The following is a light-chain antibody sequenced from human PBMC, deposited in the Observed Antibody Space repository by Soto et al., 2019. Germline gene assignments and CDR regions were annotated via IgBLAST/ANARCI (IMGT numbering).Light chain of an antibody. CDR1: SSDVGVYNY. CDR2: DVS. Sequence: QSVLTQPRSVSGSPGQPVTISCTGTSSDVGVYNYVSWYQQYPGKAPKIMIYDVSKRPSGVPDRFSGSKSDNTASLTISGLQAEDEADYYCCSYAGSYTFVFGIGTKVTVL. V-gene: IGLV2-11*01. J-gene: IGLJ1*01. CDR3: CSYAGSYTFV.